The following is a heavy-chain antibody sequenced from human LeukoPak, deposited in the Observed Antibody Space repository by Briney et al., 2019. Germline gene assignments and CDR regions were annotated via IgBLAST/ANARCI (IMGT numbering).Heavy chain of an antibody. CDR1: GGSISTYY. V-gene: IGHV4-59*01. Sequence: SETLSLTCTVSGGSISTYYWGWIRQPPGKWLEWIGQIYASGSPTYTPSLTSRVTLPVDTSKRRFSLRLTPVPAANTAVYYCARDGYSSGWYDYCGQATLVTV. D-gene: IGHD6-19*01. J-gene: IGHJ4*02. CDR3: ARDGYSSGWYDY. CDR2: IYASGSP.